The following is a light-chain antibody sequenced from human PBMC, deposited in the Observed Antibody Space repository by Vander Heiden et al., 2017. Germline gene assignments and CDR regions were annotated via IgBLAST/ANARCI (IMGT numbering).Light chain of an antibody. Sequence: DIQMTQSPSSLSASVGDRVTITCRASQSISSYLNWYQQKPGKARKLLIYAASSLQSGVPSRFSGSGSGTDFTLTISSLQPEDFATYYCQQSYSTPGTFGQGTKLEIK. CDR1: QSISSY. J-gene: IGKJ2*02. CDR2: AAS. V-gene: IGKV1-39*01. CDR3: QQSYSTPGT.